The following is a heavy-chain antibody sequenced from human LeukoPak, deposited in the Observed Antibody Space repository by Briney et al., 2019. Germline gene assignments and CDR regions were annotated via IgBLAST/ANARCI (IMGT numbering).Heavy chain of an antibody. J-gene: IGHJ4*02. D-gene: IGHD2-15*01. CDR1: GGSISSHY. CDR3: ARDVVVTGNDY. CDR2: IYYSGST. Sequence: PSETLCLTCTVSGGSISSHYWSWIRQPPGKGLEWIGYIYYSGSTNYNPSLKSRVTISVDTSKNQFSLKLSSVTAADTAVYYWARDVVVTGNDYWGQGTLVTVSS. V-gene: IGHV4-59*11.